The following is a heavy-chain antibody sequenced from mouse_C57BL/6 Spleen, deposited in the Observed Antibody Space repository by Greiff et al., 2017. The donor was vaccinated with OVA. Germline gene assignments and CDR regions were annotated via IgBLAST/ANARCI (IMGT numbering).Heavy chain of an antibody. D-gene: IGHD2-3*01. CDR2: IDPETGGT. Sequence: QVQLQQSGAELVRPGASVTLSCKASGYTFTDYEMHWVKQTPVHGLEWIGAIDPETGGTAYNQKFKGKAILTADKSSSTAYMELRSLTSEDSAVYYCTRFDDGYPLYAMDYWGQGTSVTVSS. V-gene: IGHV1-15*01. CDR1: GYTFTDYE. J-gene: IGHJ4*01. CDR3: TRFDDGYPLYAMDY.